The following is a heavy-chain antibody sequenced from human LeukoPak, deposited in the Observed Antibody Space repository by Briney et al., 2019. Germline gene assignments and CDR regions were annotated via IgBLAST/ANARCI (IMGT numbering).Heavy chain of an antibody. CDR3: ASRTIVGATGDY. Sequence: SETLSLTCTVSGGSTSSYYWSWIRQPPGKGLEWIGYIYYSGSTNYNPSLKSRVTISVDTSKNQFSLKLSSVTAADTAVYYCASRTIVGATGDYWGQGTLVTVSS. CDR2: IYYSGST. D-gene: IGHD1-26*01. CDR1: GGSTSSYY. J-gene: IGHJ4*02. V-gene: IGHV4-59*08.